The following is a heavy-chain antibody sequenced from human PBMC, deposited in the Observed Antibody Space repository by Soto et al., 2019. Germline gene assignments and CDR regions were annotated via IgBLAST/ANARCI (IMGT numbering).Heavy chain of an antibody. V-gene: IGHV3-23*01. Sequence: EVQLLESGGGLVQPGGSLRLYCAASGFTFSSYAMSWVRQAPGKGLEWVSAISGSGGSTYYADSVKGRFTISRDNPKNTLYLQMNSLRADDTAVYYCEKAPRGMDVWSQGTTLTVSS. CDR3: EKAPRGMDV. CDR2: ISGSGGST. CDR1: GFTFSSYA. J-gene: IGHJ6*02.